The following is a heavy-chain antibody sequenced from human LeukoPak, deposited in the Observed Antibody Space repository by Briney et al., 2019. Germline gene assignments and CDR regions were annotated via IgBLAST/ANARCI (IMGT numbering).Heavy chain of an antibody. J-gene: IGHJ5*02. CDR2: INSDGINT. D-gene: IGHD1-26*01. CDR1: GFTFSNYW. CDR3: ARDLGGRELKYWFDP. V-gene: IGHV3-74*01. Sequence: GGSLRLSCAASGFTFSNYWMHWVRQAPGKGLVWVSRINSDGINTSYADSVKGRFTISRDNAKNSLYLQMNSLRAEDTALYHCARDLGGRELKYWFDPWGQGTLVTVSS.